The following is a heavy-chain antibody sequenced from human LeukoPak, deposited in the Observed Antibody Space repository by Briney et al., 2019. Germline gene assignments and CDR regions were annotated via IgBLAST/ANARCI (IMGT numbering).Heavy chain of an antibody. Sequence: GRSLRLSCAASGFTFSSYGMHWVRQAPGKGLEWVAVISYDGSNKYYADSVKGRFTISRDNAKNTLYLQMNSLRAEDTAIHYCLREGGDWGQGTLVTVSS. D-gene: IGHD1-26*01. CDR3: LREGGD. V-gene: IGHV3-30*03. CDR1: GFTFSSYG. J-gene: IGHJ4*02. CDR2: ISYDGSNK.